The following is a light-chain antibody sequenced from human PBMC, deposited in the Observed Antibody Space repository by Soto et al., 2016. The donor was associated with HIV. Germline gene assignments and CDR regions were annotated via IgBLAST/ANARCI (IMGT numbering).Light chain of an antibody. J-gene: IGKJ4*01. V-gene: IGKV1-8*01. CDR3: QQYETYPLT. CDR1: QGISSY. Sequence: AIRMTQSPSSLSASTGDRVTITCRASQGISSYLAWYQQKPGKAPKLLIYAASTLQSGVPSRFSGSGSGADFTLTISCLQSEDFATYYCQQYETYPLTFGGGTKVEIK. CDR2: AAS.